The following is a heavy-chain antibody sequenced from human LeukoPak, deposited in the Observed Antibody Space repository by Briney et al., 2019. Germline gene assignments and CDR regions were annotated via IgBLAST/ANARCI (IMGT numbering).Heavy chain of an antibody. CDR2: ITWNSGTI. Sequence: PGRSLRLSCAASGFTFDDYAMHWVRQAPGQGLEWVSGITWNSGTIAYADSAKGRFTISRDNAKNSLYLQMNSLRVEDTALYYCAKGSLRVGANLVGAFDIWGQGTMVTVSS. J-gene: IGHJ3*02. D-gene: IGHD1-26*01. V-gene: IGHV3-9*01. CDR3: AKGSLRVGANLVGAFDI. CDR1: GFTFDDYA.